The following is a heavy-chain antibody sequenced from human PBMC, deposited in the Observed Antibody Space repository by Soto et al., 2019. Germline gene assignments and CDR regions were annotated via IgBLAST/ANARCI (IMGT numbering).Heavy chain of an antibody. D-gene: IGHD2-15*01. CDR3: ARIDCTGGSCRPYAYYDMDV. Sequence: GGSLRLSCAASGFTFNTYGMHWVRQAPGRGLEWVAVIWYDGSIKYYADSVKGRFTISRDNSKNTLFLQMDSLRAEDTAVYYCARIDCTGGSCRPYAYYDMDVWGQGTTVTVSS. CDR1: GFTFNTYG. J-gene: IGHJ6*02. V-gene: IGHV3-33*01. CDR2: IWYDGSIK.